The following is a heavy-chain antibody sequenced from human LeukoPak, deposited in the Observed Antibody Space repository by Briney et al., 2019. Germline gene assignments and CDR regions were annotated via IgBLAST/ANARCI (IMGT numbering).Heavy chain of an antibody. CDR3: ARRGPYCTSTSCYRAAFDY. D-gene: IGHD2-2*01. J-gene: IGHJ4*02. V-gene: IGHV5-51*01. CDR1: GYSFTSSW. Sequence: RGESLKIPCEGSGYSFTSSWIGWVRQMPGKGLEWMGIIYAGDSDTRYSPSFQGQVTFSVDKSISTAYLQWRSLKASDTAMYYCARRGPYCTSTSCYRAAFDYWGQGTLVTVSS. CDR2: IYAGDSDT.